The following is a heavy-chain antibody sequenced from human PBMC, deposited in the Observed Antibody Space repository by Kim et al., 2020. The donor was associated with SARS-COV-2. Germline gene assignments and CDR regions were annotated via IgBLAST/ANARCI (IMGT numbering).Heavy chain of an antibody. D-gene: IGHD5-18*01. CDR2: IIPIFGTA. V-gene: IGHV1-69*13. Sequence: SVKVSCKASGGTFSSYAISWVRQAPGQGLEWMGGIIPIFGTANYAQKFQGRVTITADESTSTAYMELSSLRSEDTAVYYCARSLGYSYGPHYWYGMDVWGQGTTVTVSS. J-gene: IGHJ6*02. CDR1: GGTFSSYA. CDR3: ARSLGYSYGPHYWYGMDV.